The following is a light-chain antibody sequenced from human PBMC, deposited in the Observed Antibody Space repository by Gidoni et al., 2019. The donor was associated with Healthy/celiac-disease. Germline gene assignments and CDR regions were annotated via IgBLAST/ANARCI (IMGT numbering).Light chain of an antibody. CDR1: SSNIGSNT. CDR3: ASWDDSLNGWV. CDR2: SNN. Sequence: QSVLTQPPSASGTPGQRVTISCSGSSSNIGSNTVNWYQQLPGTAHKLLIYSNNQRPPGVPDRFSGSKSGTSASLAISGRQSEDEADYYCASWDDSLNGWVFGGGTKLTVL. V-gene: IGLV1-44*01. J-gene: IGLJ3*02.